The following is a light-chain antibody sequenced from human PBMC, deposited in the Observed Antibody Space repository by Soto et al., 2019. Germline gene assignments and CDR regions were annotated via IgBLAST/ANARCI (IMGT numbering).Light chain of an antibody. V-gene: IGKV1-5*03. Sequence: DIQMTQAPSTMSASAGDRVTITCRASQSISSWLAWYKQKPGKAPKLLIYKASILESGVPSRFSGSGSGTEVTLTISSLQPDDFATYYCQQYKSYPLTFGQGTRLEIK. CDR1: QSISSW. CDR3: QQYKSYPLT. J-gene: IGKJ5*01. CDR2: KAS.